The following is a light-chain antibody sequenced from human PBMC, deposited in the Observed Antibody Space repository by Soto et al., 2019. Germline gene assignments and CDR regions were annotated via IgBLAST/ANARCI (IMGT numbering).Light chain of an antibody. CDR3: SSYTSSSTLVV. CDR1: SSDVGGHNY. V-gene: IGLV2-14*01. J-gene: IGLJ2*01. CDR2: AVS. Sequence: QSALTQPASVSGSPGQSITISCTGTSSDVGGHNYVSWYQQHPGKAPKLMIYAVSNRPSGVSNRFSGSKSGNTASLTISGLQAEDEADYYCSSYTSSSTLVVFGGGAKLTVL.